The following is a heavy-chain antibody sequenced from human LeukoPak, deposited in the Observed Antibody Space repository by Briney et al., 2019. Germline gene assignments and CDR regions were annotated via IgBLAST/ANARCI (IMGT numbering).Heavy chain of an antibody. CDR2: IIPIFGTA. CDR3: ARDPGKAVALTEISNWFDP. J-gene: IGHJ5*02. Sequence: SVKVSCKASGGTFSGYAISWVRQAPGQGLEWMGGIIPIFGTANYAQKFQGRVTITADKSTSTAYMELSSLRSEDTAVYYCARDPGKAVALTEISNWFDPWGQGTLVTVSS. D-gene: IGHD6-19*01. CDR1: GGTFSGYA. V-gene: IGHV1-69*06.